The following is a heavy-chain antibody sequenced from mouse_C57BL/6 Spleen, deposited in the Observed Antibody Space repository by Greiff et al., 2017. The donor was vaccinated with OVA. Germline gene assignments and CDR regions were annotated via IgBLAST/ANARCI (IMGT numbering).Heavy chain of an antibody. CDR1: GYAFSGSW. J-gene: IGHJ1*03. CDR2: IYPGDGDT. Sequence: VQLQQSGPELVKPGASVKISCKASGYAFSGSWMNWVKQRPGKGLEWIGRIYPGDGDTNYNEKFKGKATLTADKSSSTAYMQLSSLTSEDSAVYCCGRSGYYAGCWSFDVWGTGTTVTVAS. V-gene: IGHV1-82*01. D-gene: IGHD1-1*01. CDR3: GRSGYYAGCWSFDV.